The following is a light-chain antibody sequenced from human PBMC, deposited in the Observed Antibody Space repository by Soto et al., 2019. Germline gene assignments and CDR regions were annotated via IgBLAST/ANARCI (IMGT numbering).Light chain of an antibody. J-gene: IGKJ5*01. V-gene: IGKV1-39*01. Sequence: DIQMTQSPSSLSASVGARVPITCRASQSISSYLNWYQQKPGKAPKLLIYAASSLQSGVPSRFSGSGSGTDFTLTISSLQPEDFATYYCQQLNSYPITFGQGTRLEIK. CDR1: QSISSY. CDR2: AAS. CDR3: QQLNSYPIT.